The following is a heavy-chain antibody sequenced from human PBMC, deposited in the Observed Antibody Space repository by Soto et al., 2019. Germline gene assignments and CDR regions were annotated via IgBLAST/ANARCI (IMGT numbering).Heavy chain of an antibody. J-gene: IGHJ6*02. CDR3: ARDNPHETRLYYYYGMDV. CDR2: INPNSGGT. V-gene: IGHV1-2*02. Sequence: ASVKVSCKASGYTFTGYYMHWVRQAPGQGLEWMGWINPNSGGTNYAQKFQGRVTMTRDTSISIAYMELSRLRSDDTAVYYCARDNPHETRLYYYYGMDVWGQGTTVTVSS. CDR1: GYTFTGYY.